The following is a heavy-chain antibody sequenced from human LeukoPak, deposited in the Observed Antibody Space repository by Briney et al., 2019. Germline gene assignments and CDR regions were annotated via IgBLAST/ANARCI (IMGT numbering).Heavy chain of an antibody. CDR1: GLTFSSYN. CDR2: IGATGDT. CDR3: VLGAYWNDDKNAFHI. V-gene: IGHV3-13*01. Sequence: GGSLRLACAAYGLTFSSYNMHWVRQVPTKGLEWVSSIGATGDTYYAGSVKGRFTVSRDNAKKSLYLQMSSLRAGDTAVYFCVLGAYWNDDKNAFHIWGPGTMVTVSS. D-gene: IGHD1-1*01. J-gene: IGHJ3*02.